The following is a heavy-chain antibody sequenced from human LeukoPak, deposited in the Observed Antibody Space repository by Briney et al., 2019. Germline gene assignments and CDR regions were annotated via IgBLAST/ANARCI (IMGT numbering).Heavy chain of an antibody. CDR1: GYTFTGNY. CDR2: INPNSGAT. V-gene: IGHV1-2*02. J-gene: IGHJ4*02. D-gene: IGHD2-2*01. Sequence: GASVKVSCKASGYTFTGNYMHWVRQAPGQGLEWMGWINPNSGATNYAQKFQGRVTMTRDTSINTAYMELSSLRSDDTALYYCVRDPSDIVVVPAAKLGYWGQGTLVTVSS. CDR3: VRDPSDIVVVPAAKLGY.